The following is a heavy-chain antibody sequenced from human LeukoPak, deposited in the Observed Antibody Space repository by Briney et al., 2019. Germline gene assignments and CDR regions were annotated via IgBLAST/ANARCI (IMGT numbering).Heavy chain of an antibody. CDR3: ARRASSSDFWSGYRSVSYYFDY. J-gene: IGHJ4*02. CDR2: IYYSGST. V-gene: IGHV4-39*01. CDR1: GGSISSSSYY. Sequence: SETLSLTCTVSGGSISSSSYYWGWIRQPPGKGLEWIGSIYYSGSTYYNPSLKSRVTISVDTSKNQFSLKLSSVTAADTAVYYCARRASSSDFWSGYRSVSYYFDYWGQGTLVTVSS. D-gene: IGHD3-3*01.